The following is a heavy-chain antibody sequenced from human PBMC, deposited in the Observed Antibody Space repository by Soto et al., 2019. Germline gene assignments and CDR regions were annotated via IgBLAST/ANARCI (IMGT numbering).Heavy chain of an antibody. CDR1: GYSFTSYW. CDR3: ARHRDDSSGYYPRVFDF. V-gene: IGHV5-51*01. D-gene: IGHD3-22*01. Sequence: PGESLKISCKGSGYSFTSYWIGWVRQMPGKGLEWMGIIYPGDSDTRYGPSFQGQVTISADKSISTAYLQWSSLKASDTARYYCARHRDDSSGYYPRVFDFCGKGTLVTVSS. J-gene: IGHJ4*02. CDR2: IYPGDSDT.